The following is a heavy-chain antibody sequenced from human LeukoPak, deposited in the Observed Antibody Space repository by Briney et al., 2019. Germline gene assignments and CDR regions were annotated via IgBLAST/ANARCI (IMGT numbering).Heavy chain of an antibody. J-gene: IGHJ4*02. CDR3: ARDPQLYFDLIGLVDY. CDR2: ISSSSSYI. Sequence: GGSLRLSCAASGFTFSSYWMNWVRQAPGKGLEWVSSISSSSSYIYYADSVKGRFTISRDNAKNSLYLQMNSLRAEDTAVYYCARDPQLYFDLIGLVDYWGQGTLVTVSS. CDR1: GFTFSSYW. V-gene: IGHV3-21*01. D-gene: IGHD1-1*01.